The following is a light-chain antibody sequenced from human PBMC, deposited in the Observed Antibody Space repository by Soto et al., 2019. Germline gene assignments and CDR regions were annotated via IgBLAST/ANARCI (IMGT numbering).Light chain of an antibody. Sequence: EIVLTQSPGTLSLSPGERATLSCRASQSVSSSYLAWYQKKPGQAPSLLIYGASSRATGIPDRFSGSGSGTDFTLTISSLEPEDFAVYYCQQYGNSPLTFGQGTKVEIK. CDR3: QQYGNSPLT. CDR2: GAS. V-gene: IGKV3-20*01. CDR1: QSVSSSY. J-gene: IGKJ1*01.